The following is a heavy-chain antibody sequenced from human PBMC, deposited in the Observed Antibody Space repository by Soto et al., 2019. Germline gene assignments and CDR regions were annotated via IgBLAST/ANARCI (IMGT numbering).Heavy chain of an antibody. CDR1: GGSFGNSA. CDR3: ATGVIWIGYFTVDS. Sequence: ASVKVSCKASGGSFGNSAINWVRQTPGQGLEWLGGFIPVYRTLNYAQKFQGRVTITADESTGTAYMTLSSLVSDDTAVYYCATGVIWIGYFTVDSWGQGTRVTVSS. D-gene: IGHD3-3*01. J-gene: IGHJ4*02. CDR2: FIPVYRTL. V-gene: IGHV1-69*13.